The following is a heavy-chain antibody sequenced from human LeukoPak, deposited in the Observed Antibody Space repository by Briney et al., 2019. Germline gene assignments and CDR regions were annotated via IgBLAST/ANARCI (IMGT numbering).Heavy chain of an antibody. Sequence: GGSLRLSCAASGFTFSSYSMNWVRQAPGKGLEWVSYISSSGSTIYYADSVKGRFTISRDNAKNSLYLQMNSLRVEDTAVYYCARANYYDTSGPGWYWGQGTLVTVSS. D-gene: IGHD3-22*01. J-gene: IGHJ4*02. CDR3: ARANYYDTSGPGWY. V-gene: IGHV3-48*04. CDR2: ISSSGSTI. CDR1: GFTFSSYS.